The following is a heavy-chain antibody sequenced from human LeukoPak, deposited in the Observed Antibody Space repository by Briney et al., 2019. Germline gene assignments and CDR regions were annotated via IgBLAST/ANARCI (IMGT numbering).Heavy chain of an antibody. V-gene: IGHV4-39*07. CDR3: ARDLRSWYHYYFDY. Sequence: SETLSLTCTVSGGSISSSSYYWGWIRQPPGKGLEWIGSIYYSGSTYYNPSLKSRVTISVDTSKNQFSLKLSSVTAADTAVYYCARDLRSWYHYYFDYWGQGTLVTVSS. CDR1: GGSISSSSYY. CDR2: IYYSGST. J-gene: IGHJ4*02. D-gene: IGHD6-13*01.